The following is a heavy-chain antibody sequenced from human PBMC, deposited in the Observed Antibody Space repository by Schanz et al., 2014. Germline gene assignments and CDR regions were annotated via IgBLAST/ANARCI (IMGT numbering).Heavy chain of an antibody. CDR1: GFTVSNSY. CDR2: MIGSGSSV. Sequence: VQLVESGGGVVQPGRSLRLSCAASGFTVSNSYIHWVRQAPGKGLEWVSRMIGSGSSVFYADSVKGRFTISRDNLKNTVYLQMNSLRAGDTAVYYCAKDGRLPYYGTGSDFEYWGQGTLVAVSS. D-gene: IGHD3-22*01. V-gene: IGHV3-23*04. J-gene: IGHJ4*02. CDR3: AKDGRLPYYGTGSDFEY.